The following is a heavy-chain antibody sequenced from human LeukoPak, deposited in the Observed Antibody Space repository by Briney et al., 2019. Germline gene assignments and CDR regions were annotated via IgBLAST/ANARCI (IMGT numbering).Heavy chain of an antibody. CDR1: GGSISSGNYY. V-gene: IGHV4-61*02. CDR3: ATPYCSGGSRLIDC. Sequence: SETLSLTCTVSGGSISSGNYYWSWIRQPAGKGLEWIGRTSPSGSTNYNPSLKSRVTMSLDTSKNQFSLKLSSVTAADTAVYYCATPYCSGGSRLIDCWGQGTLVTVSS. CDR2: TSPSGST. J-gene: IGHJ4*02. D-gene: IGHD2-15*01.